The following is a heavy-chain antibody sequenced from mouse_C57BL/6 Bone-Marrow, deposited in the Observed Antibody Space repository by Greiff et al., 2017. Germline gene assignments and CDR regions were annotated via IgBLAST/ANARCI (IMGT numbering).Heavy chain of an antibody. CDR3: AREDYYGSSAWFAY. V-gene: IGHV1-82*01. CDR2: IYPGDGYT. CDR1: GYAFSSSW. Sequence: QVQLQQSGPELVKPGASVKISCKASGYAFSSSWMNWVKQRPGKGLEWIGRIYPGDGYTNYNGKFKGKATLTADKSSSTGYMQLSSLTSEDSAVYFCAREDYYGSSAWFAYWGQGTLVTVSA. D-gene: IGHD1-1*01. J-gene: IGHJ3*01.